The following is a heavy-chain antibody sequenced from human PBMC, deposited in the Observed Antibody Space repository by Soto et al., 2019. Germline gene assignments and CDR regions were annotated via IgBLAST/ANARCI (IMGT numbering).Heavy chain of an antibody. V-gene: IGHV4-59*01. CDR2: IYYSGST. Sequence: PSETPSLTCTVCGGSICSYYWSWIRQPPGKGLEWIGYIYYSGSTNYNPSLKSRVTISVDTSKNQFSLKLSSVTAADTAVYYCARVRDYWQQPVWFDPWGQGTLVTVSS. D-gene: IGHD6-13*01. CDR1: GGSICSYY. J-gene: IGHJ5*02. CDR3: ARVRDYWQQPVWFDP.